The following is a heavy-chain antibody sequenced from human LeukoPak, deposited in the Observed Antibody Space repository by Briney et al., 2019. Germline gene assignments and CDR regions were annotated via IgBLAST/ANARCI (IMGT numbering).Heavy chain of an antibody. CDR3: AVRGYSYTY. V-gene: IGHV4-34*01. Sequence: SETLSLTCAVYGGSFSGYYWSWIRQPPGRGLEWIGEINHSGSTDYNPSLKSRVTISVDTSKNQFSLKLSSVTAADTAVYYCAVRGYSYTYWGQGTLVTVSS. D-gene: IGHD5-18*01. J-gene: IGHJ4*02. CDR2: INHSGST. CDR1: GGSFSGYY.